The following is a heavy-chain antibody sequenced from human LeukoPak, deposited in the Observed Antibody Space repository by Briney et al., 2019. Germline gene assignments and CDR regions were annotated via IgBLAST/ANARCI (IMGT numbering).Heavy chain of an antibody. J-gene: IGHJ4*02. D-gene: IGHD5-18*01. CDR2: INHSGST. V-gene: IGHV4-34*01. CDR3: AGYRSGRNY. CDR1: GGSFSGYY. Sequence: PSETPSLTCAVYGGSFSGYYWSWIRQPPGKGLEWIGEINHSGSTNYNPSLKSRVTISVDTSKNQFSLKLSSVTAADTAVYYCAGYRSGRNYWGQGTLVTVSS.